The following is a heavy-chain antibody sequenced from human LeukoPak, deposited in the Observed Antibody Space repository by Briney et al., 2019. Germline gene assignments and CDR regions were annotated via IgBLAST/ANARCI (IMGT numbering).Heavy chain of an antibody. CDR2: INHSGST. CDR3: ARKYYDFWSGYLYAFDI. V-gene: IGHV4-34*01. J-gene: IGHJ3*02. D-gene: IGHD3-3*01. Sequence: PSETLSLTCAVYGGSFSGYYWSWIRQPPGKGLEWIGEINHSGSTNYNPSLKSRVTISVDTSKNQFSLKLSSVTAADTAVYYCARKYYDFWSGYLYAFDIWGQGTMVTVSS. CDR1: GGSFSGYY.